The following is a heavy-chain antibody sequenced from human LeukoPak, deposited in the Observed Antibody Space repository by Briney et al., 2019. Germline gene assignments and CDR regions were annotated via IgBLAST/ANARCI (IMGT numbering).Heavy chain of an antibody. Sequence: SETLSLTCAVYGGSFSGYYWSWIRQPPGKGLEWIGEINHSGSTNYNPSLKSQVTISVDTSKNQFSLKLSSVAAADTAVYYCASFCSSTSCFGDYWGQGTLVTVSS. CDR2: INHSGST. J-gene: IGHJ4*02. V-gene: IGHV4-34*01. CDR3: ASFCSSTSCFGDY. CDR1: GGSFSGYY. D-gene: IGHD2-2*01.